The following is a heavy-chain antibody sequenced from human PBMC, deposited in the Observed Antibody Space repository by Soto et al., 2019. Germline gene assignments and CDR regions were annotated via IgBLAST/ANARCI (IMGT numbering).Heavy chain of an antibody. J-gene: IGHJ4*02. D-gene: IGHD3-22*01. CDR3: ASQDYDKSVYYFDY. Sequence: QVEMEESGPGLLKPSETLSLTCTVSGGSVSSQYWSWIRQPAGKGLEWIGRIYNGGIPLIHPSLESRVALSLDTSKNQFSLTLSSVTAADTATYYCASQDYDKSVYYFDYWGRGTLATVSS. CDR2: IYNGGIP. V-gene: IGHV4-4*07. CDR1: GGSVSSQY.